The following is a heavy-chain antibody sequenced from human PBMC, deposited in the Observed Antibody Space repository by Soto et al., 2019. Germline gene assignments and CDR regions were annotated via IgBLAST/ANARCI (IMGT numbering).Heavy chain of an antibody. Sequence: ASVKVSCKASGYSFTNNDVSWVRQATGQGLDWMGWMNPGSGDTGYAQKFQGRVTMTRDISIATAYLELSSLRSDDTAIYYCARMATFGSLNWFDPWGQGTLVTVSS. J-gene: IGHJ5*02. CDR1: GYSFTNND. CDR2: MNPGSGDT. V-gene: IGHV1-8*01. D-gene: IGHD3-16*01. CDR3: ARMATFGSLNWFDP.